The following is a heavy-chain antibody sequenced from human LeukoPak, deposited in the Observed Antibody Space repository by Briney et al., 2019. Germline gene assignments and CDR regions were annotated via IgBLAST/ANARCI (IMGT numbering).Heavy chain of an antibody. V-gene: IGHV3-15*01. J-gene: IGHJ4*02. CDR3: TTWNYDILTGYSI. Sequence: GGSLRLSCAASGFIFKNVWMSWVRQATGKGLEWVGRIKSKTHGGTTDYAAAVKGRFTISRDDSKSTLYLQMNSLKTEDTALYYCTTWNYDILTGYSIWGQGTLVTVSS. D-gene: IGHD3-9*01. CDR1: GFIFKNVW. CDR2: IKSKTHGGTT.